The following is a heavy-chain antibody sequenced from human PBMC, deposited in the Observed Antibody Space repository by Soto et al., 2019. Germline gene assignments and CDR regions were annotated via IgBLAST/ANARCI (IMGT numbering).Heavy chain of an antibody. CDR3: ARQGNPYYYDRGAFDI. CDR2: IYYSGST. J-gene: IGHJ3*02. D-gene: IGHD3-22*01. V-gene: IGHV4-59*01. Sequence: QVQLQESGPGLVKPSETLSLTCTVSGGSISSYYWSWIRQPPGKGLEWIGYIYYSGSTNYNPSLKSRVTISVDTSKNQFSLKLSSVTAADTAVYYCARQGNPYYYDRGAFDIWGQGTMVTVSS. CDR1: GGSISSYY.